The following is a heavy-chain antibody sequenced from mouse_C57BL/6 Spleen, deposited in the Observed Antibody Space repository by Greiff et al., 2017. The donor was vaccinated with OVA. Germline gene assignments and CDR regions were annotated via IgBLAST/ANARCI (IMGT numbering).Heavy chain of an antibody. D-gene: IGHD2-4*01. CDR3: ARPLYYDYAMDY. Sequence: EVKLMESGGGLVKPGGSLKLSCAASGFTFSDYGMHWVRQAPEKGLEWVAYISSGSSTIYYADTVKGRFTISRDNAKNTLFLQMTSLRSEDTAMYYCARPLYYDYAMDYWGQGTSVTVSS. CDR1: GFTFSDYG. CDR2: ISSGSSTI. J-gene: IGHJ4*01. V-gene: IGHV5-17*01.